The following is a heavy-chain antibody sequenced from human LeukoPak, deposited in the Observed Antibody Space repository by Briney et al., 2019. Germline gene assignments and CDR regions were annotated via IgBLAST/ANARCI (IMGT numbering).Heavy chain of an antibody. CDR3: ARDSYGDYELDY. J-gene: IGHJ4*02. Sequence: ASVKVSCKASGYTFTGYYMHWVRQAPGQGLEWMGWINPNSGGTNYAQKFQGRVTMARDTSISTAYVELSRLRSDDTAVYYCARDSYGDYELDYWGQGTLVTVSS. D-gene: IGHD4-17*01. CDR2: INPNSGGT. V-gene: IGHV1-2*02. CDR1: GYTFTGYY.